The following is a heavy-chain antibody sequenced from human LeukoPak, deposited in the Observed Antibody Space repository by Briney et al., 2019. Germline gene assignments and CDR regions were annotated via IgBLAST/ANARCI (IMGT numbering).Heavy chain of an antibody. CDR2: TYSGDTT. D-gene: IGHD1-14*01. V-gene: IGHV3-66*01. Sequence: GGSLRLSCADFGFIVRSNHINWVRHAPGKGLEWVSITYSGDTTYYADSVKGRFIISRDDFKNTLSLQMNDLRVEDTAVYYCARERPDSRNLDSWGRGALVTVSS. J-gene: IGHJ4*02. CDR1: GFIVRSNH. CDR3: ARERPDSRNLDS.